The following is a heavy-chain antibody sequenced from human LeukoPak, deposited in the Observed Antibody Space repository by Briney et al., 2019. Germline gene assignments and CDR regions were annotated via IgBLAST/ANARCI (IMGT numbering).Heavy chain of an antibody. D-gene: IGHD3-22*01. CDR1: GGTFSSYA. CDR2: INPGGGST. CDR3: ARAGYDSSGYYSY. Sequence: GASVKVSCKASGGTFSSYAISWVRQAPGQGLEWMGIINPGGGSTTYAQKFQGRVTMTRDTSTSTVYMEVSSLRSEDTAVYYCARAGYDSSGYYSYWGQGTLVTVSS. J-gene: IGHJ4*02. V-gene: IGHV1-46*01.